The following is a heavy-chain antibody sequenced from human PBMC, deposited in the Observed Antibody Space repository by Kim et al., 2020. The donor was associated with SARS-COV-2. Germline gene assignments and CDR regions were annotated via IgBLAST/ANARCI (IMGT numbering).Heavy chain of an antibody. Sequence: WGSLRLSCAVSGSSVRSSYMTWVRQAPGKGLEWVSAIHDAGSTYYAYYVKGRFTISRDIPKDTLYLQMNSRRAEDTAAYYCSSSTVGAYFDYSCQGNLVT. V-gene: IGHV3-53*01. J-gene: IGHJ4*02. D-gene: IGHD1-26*01. CDR3: SSSTVGAYFDY. CDR2: IHDAGST. CDR1: GSSVRSSY.